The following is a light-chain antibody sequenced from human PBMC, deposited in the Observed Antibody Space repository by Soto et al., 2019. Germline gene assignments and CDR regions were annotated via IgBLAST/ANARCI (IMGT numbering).Light chain of an antibody. Sequence: DLQMTQSPSSLSASVGDRVTITCRASQGISHYLAWYLQKPGKVPKLLISAASTLLSGVPSRFSGGASGTDFTLTITTLQPEDVATYYCQQYDTYFRYTFGQGTTLDIK. J-gene: IGKJ2*01. CDR3: QQYDTYFRYT. V-gene: IGKV1-27*01. CDR1: QGISHY. CDR2: AAS.